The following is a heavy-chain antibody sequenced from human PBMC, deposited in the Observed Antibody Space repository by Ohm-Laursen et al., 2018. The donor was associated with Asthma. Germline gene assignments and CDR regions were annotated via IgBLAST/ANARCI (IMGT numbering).Heavy chain of an antibody. CDR3: VRAIRDFDEC. CDR1: GFDFNLHS. J-gene: IGHJ4*02. V-gene: IGHV3-30-3*01. Sequence: SLRLSCSASGFDFNLHSMTWVRQTPGKGLEWVAVISADGNTQIYADSVRGRFTISRDNSHNALYLHLTSLRADDTAIYYCVRAIRDFDECWGQGALVTVSS. D-gene: IGHD3-3*01. CDR2: ISADGNTQ.